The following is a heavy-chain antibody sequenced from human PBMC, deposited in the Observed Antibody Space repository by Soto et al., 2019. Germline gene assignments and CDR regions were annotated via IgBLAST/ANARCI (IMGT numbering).Heavy chain of an antibody. J-gene: IGHJ3*02. CDR3: ALIHLSGSSGYLSPGDI. CDR1: GYTFTGYY. Sequence: PGASVKVSCKASGYTFTGYYMHWVRQAPGQGLEWMGWINPNSGGTNYAQKFQGRVTMTRDTSISTAYMELSRLRSDDTAVYYCALIHLSGSSGYLSPGDIWGQGTMVTVSS. CDR2: INPNSGGT. D-gene: IGHD3-22*01. V-gene: IGHV1-2*02.